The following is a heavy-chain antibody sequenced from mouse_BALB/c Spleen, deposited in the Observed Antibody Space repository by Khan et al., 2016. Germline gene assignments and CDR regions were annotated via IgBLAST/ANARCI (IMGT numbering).Heavy chain of an antibody. CDR3: AEVDYGSNWFAY. J-gene: IGHJ3*01. CDR1: GYTFTNYG. V-gene: IGHV9-3*02. D-gene: IGHD1-1*01. Sequence: QIQLVQSGPELKKPGETVKISCKASGYTFTNYGMNWVKQAPGKGLKWMGWINTNTGEPTYAEEFKGRFAFSLETSASTAYLQINNLKNEDTATYYCAEVDYGSNWFAYWGQGTLVTVSA. CDR2: INTNTGEP.